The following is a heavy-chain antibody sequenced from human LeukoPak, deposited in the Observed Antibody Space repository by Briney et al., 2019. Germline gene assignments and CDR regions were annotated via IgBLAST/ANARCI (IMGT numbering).Heavy chain of an antibody. CDR1: GFTFSSYA. J-gene: IGHJ4*02. CDR3: AKVAARYSSGWYHALDY. Sequence: GGSLRLSCAASGFTFSSYAMSWVRQAPGKGLEWVSAISGSGGSTYYADSVKGRFTISRDNSKNTLYLQMNSLRAEDTAVYYCAKVAARYSSGWYHALDYWGQGTLVTVSS. CDR2: ISGSGGST. D-gene: IGHD6-19*01. V-gene: IGHV3-23*01.